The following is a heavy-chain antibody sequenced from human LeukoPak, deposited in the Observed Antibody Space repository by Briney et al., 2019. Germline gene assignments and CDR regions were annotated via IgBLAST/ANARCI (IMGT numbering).Heavy chain of an antibody. J-gene: IGHJ4*02. V-gene: IGHV3-33*01. Sequence: PGGSLRLSCAASGFTFNNYGVHWVRQAPGKGLEWVAVIWLDGSYTYYADSVKGRYTISRDNSKNTLYLQMNSLRAEDTAVYYCARGLYYGSGSPIDYWGQGTLVTVSS. CDR2: IWLDGSYT. CDR3: ARGLYYGSGSPIDY. D-gene: IGHD3-10*01. CDR1: GFTFNNYG.